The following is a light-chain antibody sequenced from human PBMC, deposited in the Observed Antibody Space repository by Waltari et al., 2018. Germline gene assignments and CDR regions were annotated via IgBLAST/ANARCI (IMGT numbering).Light chain of an antibody. V-gene: IGLV1-47*01. Sequence: QSVLTQPPSASGTPGQRVTISCSGSSSNIGSDYVSSYQQFPGTAPKPLIYRNSHRPSGVPDRFSGSKFGTSASLAISGLRSEDEADYYCGTWDDSLGAWVFGGGTRVTVL. J-gene: IGLJ3*02. CDR2: RNS. CDR1: SSNIGSDY. CDR3: GTWDDSLGAWV.